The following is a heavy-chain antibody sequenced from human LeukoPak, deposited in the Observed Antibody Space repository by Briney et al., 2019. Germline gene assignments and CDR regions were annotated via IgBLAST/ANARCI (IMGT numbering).Heavy chain of an antibody. V-gene: IGHV1-24*01. CDR2: FDPEDGET. Sequence: GASVKVSCKVSGYTLTELSMHWVRQAPGKGLEWMGGFDPEDGETIYAQKFQGRVTMAEDTSTDTAYMELSSLRSEDTAVYYWATVGSYDSSGYYPLWGQGTLVTVSS. CDR3: ATVGSYDSSGYYPL. D-gene: IGHD3-22*01. J-gene: IGHJ4*02. CDR1: GYTLTELS.